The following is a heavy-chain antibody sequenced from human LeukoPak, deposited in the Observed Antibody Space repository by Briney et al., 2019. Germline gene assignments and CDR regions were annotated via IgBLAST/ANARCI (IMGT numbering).Heavy chain of an antibody. V-gene: IGHV4-59*01. D-gene: IGHD3-22*01. CDR3: ARGITYYYDSSGPDAFDI. J-gene: IGHJ3*02. Sequence: PSETLSLTCTVSGGFISSYYWSWIRQPPGKGLEYIGYIYYSVSTNYNPSLKSRVTISVDTSKNQFSLKLSSVTAADTAVYYSARGITYYYDSSGPDAFDIWGQGTMVTVSS. CDR1: GGFISSYY. CDR2: IYYSVST.